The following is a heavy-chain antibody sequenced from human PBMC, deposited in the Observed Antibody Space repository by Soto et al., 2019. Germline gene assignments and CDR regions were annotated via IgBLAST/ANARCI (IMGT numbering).Heavy chain of an antibody. Sequence: GGSLRLSCAASGFTFSSYSMNWVRQAPGKGLEWVSSISSSSSYIYYADSVKGRFTISRDNAKNSLYLQMNSLRAEDTAVYYCAREAAAGTDLSYYYYMDVWGKGTTVTVSS. D-gene: IGHD6-13*01. CDR1: GFTFSSYS. CDR3: AREAAAGTDLSYYYYMDV. CDR2: ISSSSSYI. J-gene: IGHJ6*03. V-gene: IGHV3-21*01.